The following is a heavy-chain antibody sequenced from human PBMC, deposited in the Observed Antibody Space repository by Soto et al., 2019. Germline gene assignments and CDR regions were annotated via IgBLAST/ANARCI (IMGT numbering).Heavy chain of an antibody. CDR3: ASGWFGEFVYQFDY. CDR2: ISAYNGNT. Sequence: QVQLVQSGAEVKKPGASVKVSCKPSGYTFTSYGITWVRQAPGQGLEWMGWISAYNGNTNYAQKFQGRVTMTTDTSTSTDYMKLGSQGVDDTAVYYCASGWFGEFVYQFDYWGQGTLVTVSS. D-gene: IGHD3-10*01. V-gene: IGHV1-18*01. CDR1: GYTFTSYG. J-gene: IGHJ4*02.